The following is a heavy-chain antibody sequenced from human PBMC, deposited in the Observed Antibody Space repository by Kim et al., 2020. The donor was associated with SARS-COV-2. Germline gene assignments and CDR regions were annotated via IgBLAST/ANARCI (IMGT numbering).Heavy chain of an antibody. CDR3: TTGGGTMDY. V-gene: IGHV3-15*06. J-gene: IGHJ4*02. D-gene: IGHD1-26*01. Sequence: GKTTYAAPVKGRFAISRDASKNTLFLQMNSLETDDTAVYYCTTGGGTMDYWGQGTLVTVSS. CDR2: GKT.